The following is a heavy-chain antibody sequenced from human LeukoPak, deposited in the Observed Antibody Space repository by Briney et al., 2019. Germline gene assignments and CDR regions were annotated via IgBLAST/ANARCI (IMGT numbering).Heavy chain of an antibody. CDR3: ARAYYYDSSGYYYYDY. CDR2: IIPIFGTA. V-gene: IGHV1-69*05. J-gene: IGHJ4*02. CDR1: GGTFSSYA. Sequence: SVKVSCKASGGTFSSYAISWVRQAPGQGLEWMGRIIPIFGTANYAQKFQGRVTITTDESTSTAYMELSSLRSEDTAVYYCARAYYYDSSGYYYYDYWGQGTLVTVSS. D-gene: IGHD3-22*01.